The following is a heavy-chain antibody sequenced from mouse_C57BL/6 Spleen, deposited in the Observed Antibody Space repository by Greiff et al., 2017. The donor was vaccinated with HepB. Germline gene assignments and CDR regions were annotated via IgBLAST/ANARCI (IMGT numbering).Heavy chain of an antibody. Sequence: QVQLKQPGAELVKPGASVKLSCKASGYTFTSYWMHWVKQRPGQGLEWIGMIHPNSGSTNYNEKFKSKATLTVDKSSSTAYMQLSSLTSEDSAVYYCAREGTAQAVDYWGQGTTLTVSS. CDR1: GYTFTSYW. D-gene: IGHD3-2*02. V-gene: IGHV1-64*01. CDR2: IHPNSGST. CDR3: AREGTAQAVDY. J-gene: IGHJ2*01.